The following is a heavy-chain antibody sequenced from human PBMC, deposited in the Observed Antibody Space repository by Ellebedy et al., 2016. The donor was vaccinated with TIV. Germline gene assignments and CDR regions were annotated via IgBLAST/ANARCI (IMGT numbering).Heavy chain of an antibody. CDR1: GGSFSGYY. D-gene: IGHD5-12*01. J-gene: IGHJ5*02. V-gene: IGHV4-34*01. Sequence: SETLSLTCAVYGGSFSGYYWSWIRQPPGKGLEWIGEINHSGSINYNPSLKSRVTISVDTSKNQFSLKLSSVTAADTAVYYCARGRFRRSLLRHSGYDYPWFDPWGQGTLVTVSS. CDR3: ARGRFRRSLLRHSGYDYPWFDP. CDR2: INHSGSI.